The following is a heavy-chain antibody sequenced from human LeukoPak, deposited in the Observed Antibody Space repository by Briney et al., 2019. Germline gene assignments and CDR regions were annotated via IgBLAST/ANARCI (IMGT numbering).Heavy chain of an antibody. D-gene: IGHD6-19*01. CDR2: FDPEDGET. CDR3: ARVYGVGGWYPFDY. Sequence: ASVKVSCKVSGYTLTELSMHWVRQAPGKGLEWMGGFDPEDGETIYAQKFQGRVTMTEDTSTDTAYMELSSLRSEDTAVYYCARVYGVGGWYPFDYWGQGTLVTVSS. J-gene: IGHJ4*02. CDR1: GYTLTELS. V-gene: IGHV1-24*01.